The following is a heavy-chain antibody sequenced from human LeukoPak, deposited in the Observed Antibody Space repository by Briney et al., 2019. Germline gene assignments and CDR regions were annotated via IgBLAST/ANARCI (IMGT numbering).Heavy chain of an antibody. CDR2: INPNSGGT. J-gene: IGHJ5*02. CDR3: ARDPLYCSSTSCYSFGGYLDP. D-gene: IGHD2-2*01. Sequence: GASVKVSCKASGYTFTGYYMHWVRQAPGQGLEWMGWINPNSGGTNYAQKFQGRVTMTRDTSISTAYMELSRLRSDDTAVYYCARDPLYCSSTSCYSFGGYLDPWGREPWSPSPQ. V-gene: IGHV1-2*02. CDR1: GYTFTGYY.